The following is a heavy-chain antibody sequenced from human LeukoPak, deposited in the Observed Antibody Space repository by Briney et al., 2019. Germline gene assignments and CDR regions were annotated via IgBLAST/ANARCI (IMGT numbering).Heavy chain of an antibody. V-gene: IGHV4-59*01. CDR1: GGSISSYY. D-gene: IGHD2-2*01. J-gene: IGHJ4*02. CDR3: ARYYCTTSCYHFDF. CDR2: IYYTGST. Sequence: PSETLSLTCTVSGGSISSYYWSWIRQPPGKGLEWIGYIYYTGSTNYNPSLKSRVTILLDTSKNQFSLKLSSVTAADTAVYYCARYYCTTSCYHFDFWGQGTLVTVSS.